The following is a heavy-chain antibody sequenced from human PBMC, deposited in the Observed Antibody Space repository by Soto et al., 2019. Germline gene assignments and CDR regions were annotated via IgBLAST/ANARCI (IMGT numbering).Heavy chain of an antibody. CDR1: GYTFTSYD. D-gene: IGHD1-26*01. V-gene: IGHV1-8*01. J-gene: IGHJ4*01. CDR3: ARARDIIVGATGFDF. Sequence: ASVKVSCKASGYTFTSYDINWVRQATGQGLEWMGWMNPYSGNTGYAQKFQGRVTMTRNTSISTAYIELSSLRSEAKAVYYYARARDIIVGATGFDFWGQGTMVTVSS. CDR2: MNPYSGNT.